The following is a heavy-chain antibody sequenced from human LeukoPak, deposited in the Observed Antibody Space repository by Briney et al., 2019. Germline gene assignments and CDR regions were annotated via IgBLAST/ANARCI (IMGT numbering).Heavy chain of an antibody. D-gene: IGHD3-10*01. V-gene: IGHV3-48*03. CDR3: ARPYYYGSGSYYPLDY. CDR2: ISSSGSTI. Sequence: GGSLRLSCAASGFTFSNYEMNWVRQAPGKGLEWVSYISSSGSTIYYADSVKGRFTISRDNAKNSLYLQMNSLRAEDTAVYYCARPYYYGSGSYYPLDYWGQGTLVTVSS. CDR1: GFTFSNYE. J-gene: IGHJ4*02.